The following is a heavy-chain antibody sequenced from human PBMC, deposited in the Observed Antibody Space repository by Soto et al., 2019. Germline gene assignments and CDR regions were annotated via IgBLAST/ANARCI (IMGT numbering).Heavy chain of an antibody. Sequence: PGGSLRLSCSASGFPFSRFAIHWVRQAPGKGLVYVSGISFNGGDTYHADSVKGRFSISRDNSKNTVYLQMSSLRAEDTAVYYCVKDGAVTFSGWFFAYWGQGTPVTVSS. J-gene: IGHJ4*02. V-gene: IGHV3-64D*06. D-gene: IGHD4-4*01. CDR2: ISFNGGDT. CDR1: GFPFSRFA. CDR3: VKDGAVTFSGWFFAY.